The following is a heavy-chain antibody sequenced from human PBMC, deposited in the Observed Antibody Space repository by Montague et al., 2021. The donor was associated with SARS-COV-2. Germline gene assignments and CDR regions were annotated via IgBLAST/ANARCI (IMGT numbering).Heavy chain of an antibody. J-gene: IGHJ2*01. V-gene: IGHV3-9*01. CDR3: AKERDYRGYYWYYDL. Sequence: SLRLSCAASGFSLEYSSMHWVRQVPGKGLEWVSGITWNSGSSMYADSVKGRFTISRDNAENSLFLQMDSLKVEDSALYYCAKERDYRGYYWYYDLWGRGTLVTVTS. CDR1: GFSLEYSS. D-gene: IGHD4-23*01. CDR2: ITWNSGSS.